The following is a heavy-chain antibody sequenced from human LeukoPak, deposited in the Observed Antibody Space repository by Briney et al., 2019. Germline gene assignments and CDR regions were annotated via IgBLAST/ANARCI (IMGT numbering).Heavy chain of an antibody. D-gene: IGHD3-9*01. CDR3: ARDAVLRYFDTGVWFDP. CDR2: INWNGGST. J-gene: IGHJ5*02. Sequence: GGSLRLSCAASGFTFDDYGMSWVRQAPGKGLEWVSGINWNGGSTGYADSVKGRFTISRDNAKNSLYLQMNSLRAEDTAVYYCARDAVLRYFDTGVWFDPWGQGTLVTVSS. CDR1: GFTFDDYG. V-gene: IGHV3-20*04.